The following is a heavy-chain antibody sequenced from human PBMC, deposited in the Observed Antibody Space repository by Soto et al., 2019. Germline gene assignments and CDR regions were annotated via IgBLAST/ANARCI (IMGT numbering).Heavy chain of an antibody. CDR2: MSSDGYT. Sequence: GGSLRLSCAASGFTFRSYAMGWVRQAPGKGLEWVSTMSSDGYTWCGDSVKGRFAISRDNSKNTVFLQMDSLRAEDTAVYYCARDRRYPDDVFDIWGQGTMVTVSS. J-gene: IGHJ3*02. D-gene: IGHD1-26*01. V-gene: IGHV3-23*01. CDR3: ARDRRYPDDVFDI. CDR1: GFTFRSYA.